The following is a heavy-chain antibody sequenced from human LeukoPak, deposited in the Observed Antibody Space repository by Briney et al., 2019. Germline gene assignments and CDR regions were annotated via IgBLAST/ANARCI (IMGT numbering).Heavy chain of an antibody. J-gene: IGHJ4*02. Sequence: GASVKVSCKASGYTFSSYYMDWVRQAPGQGLEWMGIINPSGGSTTYAQKFQGRVTMTRDTSTSTVYMELSSLRSEDTAVYYCARVDSRGYYGHSFDYWGQGTLVTVSS. CDR3: ARVDSRGYYGHSFDY. CDR2: INPSGGST. CDR1: GYTFSSYY. D-gene: IGHD3-22*01. V-gene: IGHV1-46*01.